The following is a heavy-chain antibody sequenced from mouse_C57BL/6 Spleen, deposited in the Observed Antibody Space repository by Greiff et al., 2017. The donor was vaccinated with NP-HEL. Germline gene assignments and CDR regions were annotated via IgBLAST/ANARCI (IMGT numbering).Heavy chain of an antibody. Sequence: QVHVKQPGAELVRPGSSVKLSCKASGYTFTSYWMHWVKQRPIQGLEWIGNIDPSDSETHYNQKFKDKATLTVDKSSSTAYMQLSSLTSEDSAVYYCAIEGGITYYAMDYWGQGTSVTVSS. CDR3: AIEGGITYYAMDY. V-gene: IGHV1-52*01. CDR1: GYTFTSYW. CDR2: IDPSDSET. J-gene: IGHJ4*01. D-gene: IGHD1-1*01.